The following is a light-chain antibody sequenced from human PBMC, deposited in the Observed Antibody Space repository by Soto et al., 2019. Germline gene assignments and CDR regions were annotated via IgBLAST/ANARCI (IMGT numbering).Light chain of an antibody. CDR1: QNIDNK. J-gene: IGKJ4*01. Sequence: EIVLTQSPATLSVSPGERATLSCRASQNIDNKLVWYQQKPGQAPSLLLSNAVTRAPGIPARFSGSGFGTEFTLTISSLQPEDFAIYYCQQYESSPTTFGGGTKVEIK. V-gene: IGKV3-15*01. CDR2: NAV. CDR3: QQYESSPTT.